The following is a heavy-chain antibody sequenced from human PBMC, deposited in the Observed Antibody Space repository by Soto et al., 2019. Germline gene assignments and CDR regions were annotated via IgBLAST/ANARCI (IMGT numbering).Heavy chain of an antibody. D-gene: IGHD3-16*01. J-gene: IGHJ4*02. Sequence: QVQLQESGPGLVKPSETLSLTCTVSGGSMSSHYWTWLRQPPGKGLEWIGYITYSGSTYYNPSLKSRVNISADASRNQFSLTLSSVIAAYTSVYYCARADLDASVGYWGQGTLVTVSS. CDR1: GGSMSSHY. CDR2: ITYSGST. CDR3: ARADLDASVGY. V-gene: IGHV4-59*11.